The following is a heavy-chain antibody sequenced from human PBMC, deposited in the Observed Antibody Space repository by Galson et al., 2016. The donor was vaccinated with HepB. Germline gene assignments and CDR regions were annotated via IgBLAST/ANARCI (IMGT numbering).Heavy chain of an antibody. V-gene: IGHV4-34*01. Sequence: SETLSLTCAVYSGSFTDYFCTWIRQSPGKGLEWVGEINHNGGTNYNPSLNSRVTISLDRSRTQASLRLTSVTAADTAVYFCARGRKGNKYFFYYDGMDVWGQGTTVIVSS. CDR1: SGSFTDYF. CDR3: ARGRKGNKYFFYYDGMDV. J-gene: IGHJ6*02. CDR2: INHNGGT. D-gene: IGHD1/OR15-1a*01.